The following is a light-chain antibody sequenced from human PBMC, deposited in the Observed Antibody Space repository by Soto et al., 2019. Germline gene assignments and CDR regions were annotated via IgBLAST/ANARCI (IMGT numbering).Light chain of an antibody. CDR3: SSYAGSNNYV. CDR1: SSDVGGYNY. Sequence: QCVLTHPPSASWSPGHSVTISCTGTSSDVGGYNYVSWYQQHPGKAPKLMIYEVSKRPSGVPDRFSGSKSGNTASLTVSGLQAEDEADYYCSSYAGSNNYVFGTGTKVTVL. CDR2: EVS. J-gene: IGLJ1*01. V-gene: IGLV2-8*01.